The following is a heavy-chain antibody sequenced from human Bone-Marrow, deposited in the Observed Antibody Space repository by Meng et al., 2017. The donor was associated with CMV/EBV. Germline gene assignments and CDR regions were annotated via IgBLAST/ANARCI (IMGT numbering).Heavy chain of an antibody. CDR1: GGSIRSGDYY. Sequence: SETLSLTCTVSGGSIRSGDYYWTWIRQPPGKGLEWIGSIYYSGSTYYNPSLKSRVTISVDTSKNQFSLKLSSVTAADTAVYYCARTSFGGTYYDYVWGSYRYLHFDYWGQGTLVTVSS. D-gene: IGHD3-16*02. CDR3: ARTSFGGTYYDYVWGSYRYLHFDY. J-gene: IGHJ4*02. V-gene: IGHV4-39*07. CDR2: IYYSGST.